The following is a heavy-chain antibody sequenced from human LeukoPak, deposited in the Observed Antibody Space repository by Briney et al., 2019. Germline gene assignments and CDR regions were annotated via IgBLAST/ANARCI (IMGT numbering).Heavy chain of an antibody. Sequence: GGSLRLSCAASGFTFSSYGMHWVRQAPGKGLEWVAVISYDGSNKYYADSVKGRFTISRDNSKNTLYLQMNSLRAEDTAVYYCAKFSVSTGYQDWGQGTLVTVSS. D-gene: IGHD3-9*01. J-gene: IGHJ4*02. V-gene: IGHV3-30*18. CDR1: GFTFSSYG. CDR2: ISYDGSNK. CDR3: AKFSVSTGYQD.